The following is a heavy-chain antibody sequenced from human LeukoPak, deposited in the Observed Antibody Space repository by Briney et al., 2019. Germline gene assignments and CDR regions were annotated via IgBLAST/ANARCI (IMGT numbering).Heavy chain of an antibody. J-gene: IGHJ4*02. V-gene: IGHV1-69*13. CDR2: IIPMFGTA. Sequence: SVKVSCKASGGSFSSNAISWVRQAPGQGLEWMGGIIPMFGTANYAQKFQGRVTITADESTSTAYMELSSLRSEDTAVYYCARAQYCSSADCYGRSAGIFDYWGQGTLVTVSS. D-gene: IGHD2-2*01. CDR3: ARAQYCSSADCYGRSAGIFDY. CDR1: GGSFSSNA.